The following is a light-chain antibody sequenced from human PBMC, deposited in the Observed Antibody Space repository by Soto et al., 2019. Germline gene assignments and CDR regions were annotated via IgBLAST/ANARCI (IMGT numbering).Light chain of an antibody. CDR3: QSYDSSLSGSFV. Sequence: QTVVTQPPSVSGAPGQRVTISCTGSSSNIGAGYDVHWYQQLPGTAPKLLIYGNSNRPSGVPDRFSGSKSVTSASLAITGLQAEDEADYYCQSYDSSLSGSFVFGTGTKLTVL. J-gene: IGLJ1*01. V-gene: IGLV1-40*01. CDR1: SSNIGAGYD. CDR2: GNS.